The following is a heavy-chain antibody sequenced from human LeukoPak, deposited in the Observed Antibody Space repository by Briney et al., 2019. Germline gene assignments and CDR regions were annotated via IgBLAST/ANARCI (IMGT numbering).Heavy chain of an antibody. CDR1: GGSFSGYY. Sequence: PSETLSLTCAVYGGSFSGYYWSWIRQPPGKGLEWIGYIYYSGSTNYNPSLKSRVTISVDTSKNQFSLKLSSVTAADTAVYYCARDRLRSSGSYYYYYYGMDVWGQGTTVTVSS. CDR2: IYYSGST. J-gene: IGHJ6*02. D-gene: IGHD1-26*01. V-gene: IGHV4-59*01. CDR3: ARDRLRSSGSYYYYYYGMDV.